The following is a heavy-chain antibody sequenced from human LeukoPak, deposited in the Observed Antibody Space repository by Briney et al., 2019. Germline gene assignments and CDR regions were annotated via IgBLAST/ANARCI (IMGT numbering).Heavy chain of an antibody. Sequence: GGSLRLSCAASGFCFGGYALHWVRHAPGKGLEWVASISWNSGDIVHADSVKGRFTISRDNAKNSLYLQMDSLRTEDTALYYCVKSGGYATAIRYFDLWGRGTLVTVSS. D-gene: IGHD2-21*02. CDR1: GFCFGGYA. J-gene: IGHJ2*01. CDR3: VKSGGYATAIRYFDL. V-gene: IGHV3-9*01. CDR2: ISWNSGDI.